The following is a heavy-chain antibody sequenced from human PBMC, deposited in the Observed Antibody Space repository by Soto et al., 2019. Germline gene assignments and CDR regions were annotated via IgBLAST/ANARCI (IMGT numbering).Heavy chain of an antibody. CDR3: ATTTVVKEYGY. D-gene: IGHD4-17*01. Sequence: PGGSLRLSCAASGFTFSRYCMNRVRQAPGKGLERVSSISRSSTTIYYADSVKGRFTVYRDNAKNSLYLQMNSLRDEDTAVYYCATTTVVKEYGYLGQGTRVTVSS. J-gene: IGHJ4*02. CDR2: ISRSSTTI. V-gene: IGHV3-48*02. CDR1: GFTFSRYC.